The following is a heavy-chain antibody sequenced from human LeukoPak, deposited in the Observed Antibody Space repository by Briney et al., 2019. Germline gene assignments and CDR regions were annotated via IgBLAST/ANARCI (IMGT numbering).Heavy chain of an antibody. CDR2: IYTSGST. J-gene: IGHJ4*02. V-gene: IGHV4-61*02. D-gene: IGHD3-3*01. CDR1: GGSISSGSYY. CDR3: ASGPDFWSGWSDY. Sequence: PSETLSLTCTVSGGSISSGSYYWSWIRQPAGKGLEWIGRIYTSGSTNYNPSLKSRVTISVDTSKNQFSPKLSSVTAADTAVYYCASGPDFWSGWSDYWGQGTLVTVSS.